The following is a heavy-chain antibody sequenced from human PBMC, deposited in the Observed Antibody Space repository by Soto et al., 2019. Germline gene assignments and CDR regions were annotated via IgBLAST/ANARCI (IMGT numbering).Heavy chain of an antibody. D-gene: IGHD3-22*01. J-gene: IGHJ4*02. V-gene: IGHV3-23*04. CDR1: GFTFSNYA. CDR3: AKKGYYDTSGYPIRYFDY. Sequence: EVQLVESGGGLVQPGGSLRLSCAASGFTFSNYAMAWVRQAPGKGLEWVSTITYSGGSRDYADSVKGRFTISRDNSRNTMYRLMNSLRAEDTAVYYCAKKGYYDTSGYPIRYFDYWGQGTVVTVSS. CDR2: ITYSGGSR.